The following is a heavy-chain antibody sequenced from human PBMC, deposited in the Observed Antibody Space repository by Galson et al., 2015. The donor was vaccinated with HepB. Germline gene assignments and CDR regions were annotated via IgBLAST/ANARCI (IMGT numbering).Heavy chain of an antibody. J-gene: IGHJ4*02. CDR1: GFTFSNAW. CDR3: TPMAIDY. CDR2: IKSKNDGGTT. V-gene: IGHV3-15*01. Sequence: SLRLSCAASGFTFSNAWMSWVRQAPGKGLEWVGRIKSKNDGGTTDYAAPVKGRFTISRDDSKNTLFLQMNSLKTEDTALYYCTPMAIDYWGQGTLVTVSS. D-gene: IGHD3-10*01.